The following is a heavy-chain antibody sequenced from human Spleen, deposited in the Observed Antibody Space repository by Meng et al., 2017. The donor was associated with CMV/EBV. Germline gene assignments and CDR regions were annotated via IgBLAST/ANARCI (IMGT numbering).Heavy chain of an antibody. CDR2: IYSSGST. D-gene: IGHD2-8*01. V-gene: IGHV4-61*02. Sequence: QVQLGEWGPGLVRPPTPLSLTSTASGGPIRSGSCNWSGIRQRAGRGLEWIGRIYSSGSTNYNPSLKSRVRMSVDTSKNEFSLKVSSVTAADTAVYYCARGGNGVCPTHWGQGTLVTVSS. CDR3: ARGGNGVCPTH. CDR1: GGPIRSGSCN. J-gene: IGHJ4*02.